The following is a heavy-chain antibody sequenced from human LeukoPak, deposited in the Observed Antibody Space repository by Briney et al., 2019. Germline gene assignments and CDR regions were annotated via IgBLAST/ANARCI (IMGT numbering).Heavy chain of an antibody. CDR3: AKAYCSGGSCYFDY. CDR2: IRGSGTNT. D-gene: IGHD2-15*01. CDR1: GFTFSSYA. V-gene: IGHV3-23*01. J-gene: IGHJ4*02. Sequence: PGGSLRLSCAASGFTFSSYAMNWVRQAPGKGLEWVSGIRGSGTNTYYADSVKGRFTIYRDNAKNSLYLQMNSLRAEDMALYYCAKAYCSGGSCYFDYWGQGTLVTVSS.